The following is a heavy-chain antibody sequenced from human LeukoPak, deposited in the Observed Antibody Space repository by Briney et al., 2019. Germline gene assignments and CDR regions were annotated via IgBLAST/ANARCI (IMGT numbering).Heavy chain of an antibody. CDR1: GFTFSSYS. J-gene: IGHJ4*02. Sequence: WGSLRLSCAASGFTFSSYSMNWVRQAPGKGLEWVSSISSSSSYIYYADSVKGRFTISRDNAKNSLYLQMNSLRAEDTAVYYCARVAVIRAWPVDYWGQGTLVTVSS. CDR2: ISSSSSYI. V-gene: IGHV3-21*01. D-gene: IGHD3-10*01. CDR3: ARVAVIRAWPVDY.